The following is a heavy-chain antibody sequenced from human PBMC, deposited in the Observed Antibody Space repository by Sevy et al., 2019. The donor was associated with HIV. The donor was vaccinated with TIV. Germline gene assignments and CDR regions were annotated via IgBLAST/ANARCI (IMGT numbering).Heavy chain of an antibody. CDR1: GGIFRSNA. Sequence: ASVKVSCKASGGIFRSNAISWVRQAPGQGLEWMGGIIAVFGTTHYAQKFQGRVTITADESRSTAYMELSSLKSEDTAVYYCARDKNDYVSGSFDYWGQGSQVTVSS. CDR3: ARDKNDYVSGSFDY. CDR2: IIAVFGTT. J-gene: IGHJ4*01. D-gene: IGHD3-10*01. V-gene: IGHV1-69*13.